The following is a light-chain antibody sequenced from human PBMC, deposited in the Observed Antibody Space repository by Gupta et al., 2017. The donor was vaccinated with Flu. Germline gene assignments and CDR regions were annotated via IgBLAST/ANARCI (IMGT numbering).Light chain of an antibody. CDR3: SSYTSSSTFYV. CDR1: ISDVGGYNY. CDR2: EVS. J-gene: IGLJ1*01. Sequence: QSALTRPSSVSGSPGQSVTISCTGTISDVGGYNYVSWYQQHPGKAPKLMIYEVSNRPSGVSNRFSGSKSGNTASLTISGLQAEDEADYYCSSYTSSSTFYVFGTGTKVTVL. V-gene: IGLV2-14*01.